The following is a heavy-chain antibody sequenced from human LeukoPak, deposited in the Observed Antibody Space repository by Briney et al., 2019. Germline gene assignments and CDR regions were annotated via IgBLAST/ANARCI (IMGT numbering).Heavy chain of an antibody. J-gene: IGHJ4*02. V-gene: IGHV4-39*01. CDR1: GGSVSSSDYY. Sequence: KPSETLSLTCTVSGGSVSSSDYYWRWIRQPPGKGLEWIGSIHYSGSTYYNPSLKSRVTISVDTSKNQFSLKLSSVTAADTALYYCARHRGSARGGSGYSQGQFDYWGQGTLVTVSS. CDR2: IHYSGST. D-gene: IGHD3-22*01. CDR3: ARHRGSARGGSGYSQGQFDY.